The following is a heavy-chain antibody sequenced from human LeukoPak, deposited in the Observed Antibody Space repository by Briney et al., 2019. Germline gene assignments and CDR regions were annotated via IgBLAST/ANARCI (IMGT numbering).Heavy chain of an antibody. D-gene: IGHD2-2*03. J-gene: IGHJ6*03. V-gene: IGHV1-2*02. CDR3: ARASLDYYYYYMDV. Sequence: ASVKVSCKASGYTFTGYYMHWVRQAPGQGLEWMGWINPNSGGTSYAQKFQGRVTMTRDTSISTAYMELSRLRSDDTAVYYCARASLDYYYYYMDVWGKGTTVTVSS. CDR2: INPNSGGT. CDR1: GYTFTGYY.